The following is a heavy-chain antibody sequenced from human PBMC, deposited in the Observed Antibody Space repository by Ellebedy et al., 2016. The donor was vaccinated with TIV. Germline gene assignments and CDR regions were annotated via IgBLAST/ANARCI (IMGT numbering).Heavy chain of an antibody. V-gene: IGHV4-59*01. J-gene: IGHJ5*02. Sequence: MPGGSLRLSCTVSGGSISSYYWSWIRQPPGKGLEWIGYIYYSGSTNYNPSLKSRVTISVDTSKNQFSLKLSSVTAADTAVYYCARDLDYGSGSSSNWFDPWGQGTLVTVSS. CDR1: GGSISSYY. CDR3: ARDLDYGSGSSSNWFDP. CDR2: IYYSGST. D-gene: IGHD3-10*01.